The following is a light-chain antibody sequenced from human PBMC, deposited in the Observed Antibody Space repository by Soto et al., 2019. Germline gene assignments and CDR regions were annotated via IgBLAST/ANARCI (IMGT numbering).Light chain of an antibody. J-gene: IGKJ3*01. CDR3: QQYGSSLFT. Sequence: EIVLTQSPGTLSLSPGERATLSCRASQSVSSSYLAWYQQKPGQAPRLLIYGASSRATGIPDRLSGSASGTDYTLTISILEPEDFAVYYSQQYGSSLFTFGPETKVDIK. V-gene: IGKV3-20*01. CDR2: GAS. CDR1: QSVSSSY.